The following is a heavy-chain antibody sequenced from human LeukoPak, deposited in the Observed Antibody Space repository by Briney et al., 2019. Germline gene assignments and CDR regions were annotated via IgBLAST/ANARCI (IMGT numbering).Heavy chain of an antibody. CDR1: GFTVSSNY. CDR3: ARESGGAAPDYPYYFDY. D-gene: IGHD3-16*01. CDR2: IYSGGST. Sequence: PGGSLRLSCAASGFTVSSNYMSWVRQAPGKGLEWVSVIYSGGSTYYADSVKGRFTISRDNSKNTLYLQMNSLRAEDTAVYYCARESGGAAPDYPYYFDYWGQGTLVTVSS. J-gene: IGHJ4*02. V-gene: IGHV3-53*01.